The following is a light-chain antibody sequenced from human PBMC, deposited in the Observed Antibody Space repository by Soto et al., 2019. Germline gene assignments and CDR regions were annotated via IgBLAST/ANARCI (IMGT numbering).Light chain of an antibody. CDR1: QRISNW. Sequence: DVPMTQSPSTLSASVGDRVTITCRASQRISNWLAWYQQKPGKAPKVLIYDASTLQSGVPARFSGSGFGTDFTLTISNLQPDDSATYYCQQYNSYVPYTFGQGTKLEIK. J-gene: IGKJ2*01. CDR2: DAS. CDR3: QQYNSYVPYT. V-gene: IGKV1-5*01.